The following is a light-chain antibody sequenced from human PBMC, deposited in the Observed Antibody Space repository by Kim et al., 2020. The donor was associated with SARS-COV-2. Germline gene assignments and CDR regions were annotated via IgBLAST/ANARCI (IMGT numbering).Light chain of an antibody. CDR2: DVS. CDR1: NSDVGGYNY. J-gene: IGLJ3*02. Sequence: QSALTQPASVSGSPGQSITISCTGTNSDVGGYNYVSWYQQHPGKAPKLIIYDVSTRPSGVSNRFSGSKSGNTASLTISGLQAEDEADYYCGSYTSSTTWVFGGGTKLTVL. V-gene: IGLV2-14*01. CDR3: GSYTSSTTWV.